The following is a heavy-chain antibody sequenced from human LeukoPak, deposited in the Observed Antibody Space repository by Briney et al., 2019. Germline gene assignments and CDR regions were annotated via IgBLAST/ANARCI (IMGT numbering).Heavy chain of an antibody. CDR3: AKDGWSDSSSWAAFDY. Sequence: GGSLRLSCAASGFTFSSYGMPWVRQAPGKGLEWVAVISYDGSNKYYADSVKGRFTISRDNSKNTLYLQMNSLRAEDTAVYYCAKDGWSDSSSWAAFDYWGQGTLVTVSS. J-gene: IGHJ4*02. D-gene: IGHD6-13*01. V-gene: IGHV3-30*18. CDR1: GFTFSSYG. CDR2: ISYDGSNK.